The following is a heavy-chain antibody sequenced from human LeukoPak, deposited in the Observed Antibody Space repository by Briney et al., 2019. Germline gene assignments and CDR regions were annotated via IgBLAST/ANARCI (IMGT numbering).Heavy chain of an antibody. CDR1: GYTFTGYY. Sequence: ASVKVSCKASGYTFTGYYMHWVRQAPGQGLEWMGWIDPNSGGTNYAQKFQGRVTMTRDTSISTAHMELSRLRSDDTAVYYCARVPANTVTTNFDYWGQGTLVTVSS. CDR2: IDPNSGGT. D-gene: IGHD4-17*01. J-gene: IGHJ4*02. V-gene: IGHV1-2*02. CDR3: ARVPANTVTTNFDY.